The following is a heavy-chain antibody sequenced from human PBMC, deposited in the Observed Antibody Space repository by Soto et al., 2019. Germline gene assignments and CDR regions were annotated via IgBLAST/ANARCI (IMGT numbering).Heavy chain of an antibody. CDR1: GFTFISYG. CDR3: ARDPELNYYYDSTGKGDWFDP. V-gene: IGHV3-33*01. CDR2: IWYDGSNK. Sequence: WGSLRLSCAASGFTFISYGIRFFRHSPFKGREWVAVIWYDGSNKYYADSVKGRFTISRDNSKNTLYLQMNSLRAEDTAVYYCARDPELNYYYDSTGKGDWFDPWGQGTLVTVSS. D-gene: IGHD3-22*01. J-gene: IGHJ5*02.